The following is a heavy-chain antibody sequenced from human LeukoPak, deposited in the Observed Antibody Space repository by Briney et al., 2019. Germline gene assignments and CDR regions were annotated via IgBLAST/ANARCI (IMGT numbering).Heavy chain of an antibody. CDR2: INNSGGNT. CDR3: AKHRPPYYEGDVFDV. D-gene: IGHD3-16*01. Sequence: GGSLRLSCAASGFTFSNYAMTWVRQAPGEGLEWVSTINNSGGNTYYAVSVKGRFAISRDNPKNTLSLQMNSLRAEDTALYYCAKHRPPYYEGDVFDVWGHGTMVTVSS. V-gene: IGHV3-23*01. J-gene: IGHJ3*01. CDR1: GFTFSNYA.